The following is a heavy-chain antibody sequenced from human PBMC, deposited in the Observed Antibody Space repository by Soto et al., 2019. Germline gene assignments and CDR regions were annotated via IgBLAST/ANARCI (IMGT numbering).Heavy chain of an antibody. D-gene: IGHD4-17*01. V-gene: IGHV1-69*12. CDR2: IIPIFGTA. Sequence: QVQLVQSGAEVKKPGSSVKVSCKASGGTFSSYAISWVRQAPGQRLEWMGGIIPIFGTANYAQKFQGRVXIXAXESTSTAYMELSSLRSEDTAVYYCARAYGDYGYFDLWGRGTLVTVSS. CDR3: ARAYGDYGYFDL. CDR1: GGTFSSYA. J-gene: IGHJ2*01.